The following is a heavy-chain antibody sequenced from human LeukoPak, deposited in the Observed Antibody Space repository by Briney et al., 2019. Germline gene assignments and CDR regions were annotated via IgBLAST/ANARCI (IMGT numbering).Heavy chain of an antibody. CDR3: ARAGYYYYYYMDV. CDR2: ISYDGSNK. J-gene: IGHJ6*03. CDR1: GFTFSSYG. V-gene: IGHV3-30*03. Sequence: GGSLRLSCAASGFTFSSYGMHWVRQAPGKGLEWVAVISYDGSNKYYADSVKGRFTISRDNFKNTLYLQMNSLRAEDTAVYYCARAGYYYYYYMDVWGKGTTVTVSS.